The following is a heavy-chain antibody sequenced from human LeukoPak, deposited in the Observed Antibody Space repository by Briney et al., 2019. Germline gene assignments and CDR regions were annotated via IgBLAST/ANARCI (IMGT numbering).Heavy chain of an antibody. D-gene: IGHD6-6*01. V-gene: IGHV3-30*04. J-gene: IGHJ4*02. CDR1: GFTFSSYA. Sequence: PGGSLRLSCAASGFTFSSYALHWVRQAPGKGLEWVAVISSDGRDKHQADSVKGRFSISRDNSKNMLHLQMNSLRAEDTAVYYCARDLAKSAEYYFDYWGQGTLVTVSS. CDR2: ISSDGRDK. CDR3: ARDLAKSAEYYFDY.